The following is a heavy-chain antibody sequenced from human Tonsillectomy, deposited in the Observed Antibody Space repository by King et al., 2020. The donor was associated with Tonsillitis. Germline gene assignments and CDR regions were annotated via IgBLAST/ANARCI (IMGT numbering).Heavy chain of an antibody. V-gene: IGHV3-7*03. CDR2: IKQDGSAK. CDR3: ARRHFFLLGGFDFYFMDV. CDR1: GFPFNTYW. D-gene: IGHD2/OR15-2a*01. J-gene: IGHJ6*03. Sequence: VQLVESGGGLVQPGGSLRLSCAASGFPFNTYWMTWVRQAPGKGLEWVANIKQDGSAKYYVDSLKGRFTISRDNAKNSLFLQMNNLRVDDTAVYYCARRHFFLLGGFDFYFMDVWGKGTTVTVSS.